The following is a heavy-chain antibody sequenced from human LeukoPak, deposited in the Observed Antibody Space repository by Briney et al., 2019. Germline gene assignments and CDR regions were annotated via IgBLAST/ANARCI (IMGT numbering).Heavy chain of an antibody. CDR3: TRRPIHLGLYSGMDV. J-gene: IGHJ6*02. D-gene: IGHD5-18*01. CDR1: GFTFGDHA. V-gene: IGHV3-49*04. CDR2: IRSKAYRGTT. Sequence: GGSLRLSCTASGFTFGDHAMSWVRQAPGGGLEWVGFIRSKAYRGTTEYAAAVEGRFTISRDDSNSIAYLQMNSLKTEDTAVYYCTRRPIHLGLYSGMDVWGQGTTVIVSS.